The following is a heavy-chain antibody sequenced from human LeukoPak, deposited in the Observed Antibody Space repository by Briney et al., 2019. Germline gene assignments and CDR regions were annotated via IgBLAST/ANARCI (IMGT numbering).Heavy chain of an antibody. J-gene: IGHJ4*02. Sequence: GGSLRLSCAASGFTFSSYSMNWVRQAPGKGLEWVSSISSSSSYIYYADSVKGRFTISRDNAKNSLYLQMNSLRAEDTTVYYCARDRCSGGSCYWGGWIFDYWGQGTLVTVSS. CDR1: GFTFSSYS. CDR2: ISSSSSYI. D-gene: IGHD2-15*01. V-gene: IGHV3-21*06. CDR3: ARDRCSGGSCYWGGWIFDY.